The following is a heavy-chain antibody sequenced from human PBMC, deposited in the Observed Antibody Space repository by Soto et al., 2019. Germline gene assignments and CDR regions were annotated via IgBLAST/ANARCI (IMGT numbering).Heavy chain of an antibody. CDR2: ISGSGGST. CDR3: AQLHPGIAVAGN. Sequence: EVQLLESGGGLVQPGGSLRLSCAASGFTFSSYAMSWVRQAPGTGLEWVSAISGSGGSTYYADSVKGRFTISRDNSKNTMYLQMNTLRAEDAAVYYCAQLHPGIAVAGNWGQGTMVTVSS. CDR1: GFTFSSYA. D-gene: IGHD6-19*01. J-gene: IGHJ3*01. V-gene: IGHV3-23*01.